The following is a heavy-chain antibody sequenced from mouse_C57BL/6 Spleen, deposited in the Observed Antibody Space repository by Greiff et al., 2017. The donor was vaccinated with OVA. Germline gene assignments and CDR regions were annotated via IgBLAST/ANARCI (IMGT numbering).Heavy chain of an antibody. Sequence: EVQLVESGGGLVKPGGSLKLSCAASGFTFSDYGMHWVRQAPEKGLEWVAYISSGSSTIYYADTVKGRFTISRDNAKNTLFLQMTSLRSEDTAMYYCARRYYTSYYFDYWGQGTTLTVSS. V-gene: IGHV5-17*01. J-gene: IGHJ2*01. CDR2: ISSGSSTI. CDR1: GFTFSDYG. CDR3: ARRYYTSYYFDY. D-gene: IGHD2-12*01.